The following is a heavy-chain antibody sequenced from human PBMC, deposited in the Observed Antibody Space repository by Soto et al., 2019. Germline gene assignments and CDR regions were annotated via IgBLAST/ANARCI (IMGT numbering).Heavy chain of an antibody. V-gene: IGHV3-23*01. J-gene: IGHJ4*02. CDR1: GFTFSNYP. CDR3: AKNSWGGTVSVWSHDS. Sequence: EVQLLESGGGLVQRGGSLRLSCAASGFTFSNYPMSWVRQAPGKGLEWVSVISGSGAFYADSVKGRFTISRDHSKNTLYLQMNSLRGDDTAMYYCAKNSWGGTVSVWSHDSWGQGTLVTVSS. CDR2: ISGSGA. D-gene: IGHD6-19*01.